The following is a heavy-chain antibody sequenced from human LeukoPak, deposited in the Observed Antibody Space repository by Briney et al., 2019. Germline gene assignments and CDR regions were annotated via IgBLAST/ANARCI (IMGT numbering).Heavy chain of an antibody. V-gene: IGHV4-30-4*08. CDR2: IYYSGST. J-gene: IGHJ3*02. CDR1: GGSISSGDYY. D-gene: IGHD2-2*01. CDR3: ARFIVVVPAAVDAFDI. Sequence: TLSLTCTVSGGSISSGDYYWSWTRQPPGKGLEWIGYIYYSGSTYYNPSLKSRVTISVDTSKNQFSLKLSSVTAADTAVYYCARFIVVVPAAVDAFDIWGQGTMVTVSS.